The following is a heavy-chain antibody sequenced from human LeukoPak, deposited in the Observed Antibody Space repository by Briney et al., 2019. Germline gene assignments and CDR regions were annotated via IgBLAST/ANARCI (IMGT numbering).Heavy chain of an antibody. J-gene: IGHJ5*02. CDR1: GDSINTYS. Sequence: SETLSLTCTVFGDSINTYSWHWIRQPPGKGLEWIGHIYYSGSTNYNPSLRSRVTMSVDTSKNHFSLRLTSVTAADTAVYYCARRRQTGGDNGLHNWFDPWGQGILVTVSS. CDR2: IYYSGST. CDR3: ARRRQTGGDNGLHNWFDP. D-gene: IGHD2-21*01. V-gene: IGHV4-59*08.